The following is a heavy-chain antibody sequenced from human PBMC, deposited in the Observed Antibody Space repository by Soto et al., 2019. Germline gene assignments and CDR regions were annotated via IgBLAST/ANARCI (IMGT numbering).Heavy chain of an antibody. V-gene: IGHV3-23*01. CDR2: FSGSGGST. J-gene: IGHJ4*02. D-gene: IGHD2-15*01. CDR3: AKDGDGENCSGGSCYSADPALDFDY. CDR1: GFTFSSYA. Sequence: GGSLRLSCAASGFTFSSYAMSWVRQAPGKGLEWVSAFSGSGGSTYYADSVKGRFTISRDNSKNTLYLQMNSLRAEDTAVYYCAKDGDGENCSGGSCYSADPALDFDYWGQGTLVTVSS.